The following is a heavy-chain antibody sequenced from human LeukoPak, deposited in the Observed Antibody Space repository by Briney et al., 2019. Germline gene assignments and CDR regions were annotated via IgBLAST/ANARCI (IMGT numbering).Heavy chain of an antibody. J-gene: IGHJ6*02. Sequence: ASVKVSCKASGYTFTGYYMHWVRQAPGQGLEWMGWINPNSGGTNYAQKFQGRVTMTRDTSISTAYMELSRLRSDDTAVYYCARASDYDFWSGYYVNYYYYGMDVWAKGPRSPSP. V-gene: IGHV1-2*02. CDR3: ARASDYDFWSGYYVNYYYYGMDV. CDR2: INPNSGGT. CDR1: GYTFTGYY. D-gene: IGHD3-3*01.